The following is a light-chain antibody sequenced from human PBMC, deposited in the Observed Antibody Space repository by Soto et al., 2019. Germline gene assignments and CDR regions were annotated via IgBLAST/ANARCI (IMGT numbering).Light chain of an antibody. CDR2: DAS. CDR1: QSISSW. Sequence: DIQMTQSPSPLSASVGDRVTITCRASQSISSWLAWYQQKPGKAPKLLIYDASSLESGVPSRFSGSGSGTEFTLTISSLQPDDFATYYCQQYNSYLFGQGTKVEIK. V-gene: IGKV1-5*01. J-gene: IGKJ1*01. CDR3: QQYNSYL.